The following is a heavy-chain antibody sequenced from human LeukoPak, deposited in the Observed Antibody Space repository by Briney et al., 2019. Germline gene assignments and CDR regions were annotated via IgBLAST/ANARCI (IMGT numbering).Heavy chain of an antibody. V-gene: IGHV4-38-2*02. J-gene: IGHJ4*02. Sequence: SETLSLTCTVSGYSISSGYYWGWIRPPPGKGLEWIGSIYHSGSTYYNPSLKSRVTISVDTSKNQFSLKLSSVTAADTAVYYCARVRWGSSSWFLDYWGQGTLVTVSS. CDR3: ARVRWGSSSWFLDY. CDR2: IYHSGST. D-gene: IGHD6-13*01. CDR1: GYSISSGYY.